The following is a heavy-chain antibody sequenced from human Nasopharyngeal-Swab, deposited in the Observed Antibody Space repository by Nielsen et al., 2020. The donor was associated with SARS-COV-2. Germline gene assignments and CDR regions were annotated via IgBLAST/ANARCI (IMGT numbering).Heavy chain of an antibody. V-gene: IGHV4-59*01. D-gene: IGHD3-3*01. CDR1: GGSISSYY. J-gene: IGHJ6*02. Sequence: SDTLSLTFTVSGGSISSYYWSWIRQPPGKGLEWIGYIYYSGSTNYNPSLKSRVTISVDTSKNQFSLKLSSVTAADTAVYYCARGGNYDFWSGYYPNSYYYYYGMDVWGQGTTVTVSS. CDR2: IYYSGST. CDR3: ARGGNYDFWSGYYPNSYYYYYGMDV.